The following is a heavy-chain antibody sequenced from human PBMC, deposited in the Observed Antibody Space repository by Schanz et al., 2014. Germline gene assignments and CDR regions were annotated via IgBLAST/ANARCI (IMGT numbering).Heavy chain of an antibody. D-gene: IGHD3-16*01. Sequence: EVQVVESGGGLVRPGGSLRLSCAASGFTFSSYAMHWVRQAPGKGLEWVANIKQDGSERYYVDSVKGRFTISRDNAKNSLYLQMNSLRAEDTAVYYCAREGAIWGQGTMVTVSS. J-gene: IGHJ3*02. CDR2: IKQDGSER. V-gene: IGHV3-7*01. CDR3: AREGAI. CDR1: GFTFSSYA.